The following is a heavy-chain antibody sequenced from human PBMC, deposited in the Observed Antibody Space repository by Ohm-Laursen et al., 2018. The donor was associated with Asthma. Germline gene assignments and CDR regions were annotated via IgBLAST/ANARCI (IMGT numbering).Heavy chain of an antibody. V-gene: IGHV3-9*01. CDR3: AKLVGVTTA. J-gene: IGHJ5*02. CDR1: GFSFHEYA. Sequence: SLRLSCAASGFSFHEYAMHWVRQSPGKGLEWVSGISWNSGSIGYADSVKGRFTISRDNAKNSLYLQMNSLRPEETAFYYCAKLVGVTTAWGQGTLVTVSS. D-gene: IGHD4-17*01. CDR2: ISWNSGSI.